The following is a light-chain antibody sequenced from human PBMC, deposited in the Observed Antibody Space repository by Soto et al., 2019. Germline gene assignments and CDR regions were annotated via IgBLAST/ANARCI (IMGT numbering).Light chain of an antibody. J-gene: IGLJ1*01. CDR3: QSYDNSLSVYV. V-gene: IGLV1-40*01. CDR1: SSNIGAHYD. CDR2: GNS. Sequence: QSVLTQPPSVSGAPGQRVTISCTGSSSNIGAHYDVHWYQQLPGTAPKLLIYGNSNRPSGVPDRFSGSKSGTSASLAITGRQAEDEADYYGQSYDNSLSVYVFGTGTKLTVL.